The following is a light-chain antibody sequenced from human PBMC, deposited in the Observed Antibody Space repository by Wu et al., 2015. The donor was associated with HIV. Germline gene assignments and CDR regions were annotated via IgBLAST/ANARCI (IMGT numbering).Light chain of an antibody. CDR1: QSVSSSY. CDR2: GAS. J-gene: IGKJ3*01. Sequence: EIVLTQSPGTLSLSPGERATLSCRVSQSVSSSYLAWYQRKPGQAPRLLIYGASSRATGIPDRFSGSGSGTDFTLTISRLEPEDFAVYYCQQYGISPRTFGPGTKVDIK. CDR3: QQYGISPRT. V-gene: IGKV3-20*01.